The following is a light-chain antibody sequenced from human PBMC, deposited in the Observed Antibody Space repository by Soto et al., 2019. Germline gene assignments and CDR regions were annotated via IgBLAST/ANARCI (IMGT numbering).Light chain of an antibody. CDR3: QQHGSSSLT. J-gene: IGKJ4*01. CDR1: QSVSSSY. CDR2: GAS. Sequence: EIVLTQSPGTLSLSPGERATLSCRASQSVSSSYLAWYQLKPGQAPRLLIYGASSRATGVPDRFSGSGSGTDFTLTISRLEPDVFAVYYCQQHGSSSLTCAGGTKVEIK. V-gene: IGKV3-20*01.